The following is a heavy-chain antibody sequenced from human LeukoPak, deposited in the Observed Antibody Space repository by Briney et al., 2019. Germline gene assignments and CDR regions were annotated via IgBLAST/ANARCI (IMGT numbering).Heavy chain of an antibody. CDR2: INVNGGAM. CDR1: GFSFKDYY. V-gene: IGHV3-11*01. J-gene: IGHJ4*02. D-gene: IGHD6-13*01. Sequence: GGSLRLSCAASGFSFKDYYFSWIRQAPGKGLEGVSFINVNGGAMYYADFVKGRFTISRDNAKSSLYLEMNSLRVEDTAVYYCARGPRILAAGSYYFDYWGQGSPVTVSS. CDR3: ARGPRILAAGSYYFDY.